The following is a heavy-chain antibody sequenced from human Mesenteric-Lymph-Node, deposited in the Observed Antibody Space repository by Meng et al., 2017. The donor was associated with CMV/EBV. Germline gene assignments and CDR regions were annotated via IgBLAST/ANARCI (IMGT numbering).Heavy chain of an antibody. V-gene: IGHV4-31*02. Sequence: VSGGSISRGGYYWSWLRQHPGKGLEWIGYIYFSGSTYYNPSLKSRLAMSVDTSKNQFSLKLSSVTAADTAVYYCARGTRGWRNYFDYWGQGTLVTVSS. CDR1: GGSISRGGYY. D-gene: IGHD2-8*02. CDR3: ARGTRGWRNYFDY. J-gene: IGHJ4*02. CDR2: IYFSGST.